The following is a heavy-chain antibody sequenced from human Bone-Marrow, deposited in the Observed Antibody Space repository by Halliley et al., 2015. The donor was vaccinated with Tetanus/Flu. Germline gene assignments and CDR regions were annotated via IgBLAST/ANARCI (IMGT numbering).Heavy chain of an antibody. D-gene: IGHD6-19*01. CDR2: IKSKTDGGTT. J-gene: IGHJ4*02. CDR3: ASVPQWAVAGLIY. CDR1: GFTFNNAW. V-gene: IGHV3-15*01. Sequence: CAASGFTFNNAWMRWVRQAPGKGLEWVGRIKSKTDGGTTDYAAPVKGRFTISRDDSKNTLYLQMNSLKTEDTVVYYCASVPQWAVAGLIYWGQGTLVTVSS.